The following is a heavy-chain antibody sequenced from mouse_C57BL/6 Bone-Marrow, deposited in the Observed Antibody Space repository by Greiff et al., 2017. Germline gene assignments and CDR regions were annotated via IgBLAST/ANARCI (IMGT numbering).Heavy chain of an antibody. V-gene: IGHV1-62-2*01. Sequence: VQLQESGAELVKPGASVKLSCKASGYTFTEYTIHWVKQRSGQGLEWIGWFYPGSGSIKYNEKFKDKATLTADKSSSTVYMELSRLTSEDSAVYFCAREGYYDYDQVFYAMDYWGQGTSVTVSS. CDR2: FYPGSGSI. J-gene: IGHJ4*01. CDR3: AREGYYDYDQVFYAMDY. CDR1: GYTFTEYT. D-gene: IGHD2-4*01.